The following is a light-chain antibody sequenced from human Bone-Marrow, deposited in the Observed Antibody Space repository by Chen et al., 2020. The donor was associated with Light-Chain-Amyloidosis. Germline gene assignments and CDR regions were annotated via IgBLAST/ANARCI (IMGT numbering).Light chain of an antibody. CDR2: YDT. J-gene: IGLJ2*01. Sequence: SYVLTQPPSVSVAPGETATLTCGGNKIGIKSVHWYHQKPGQAPVLVVYYDTERPAGIPMRFSGSNSGSTATLTISRVEAGDEADYYCQVWDGLLDHVVFGGGTRLTVL. CDR1: KIGIKS. CDR3: QVWDGLLDHVV. V-gene: IGLV3-21*04.